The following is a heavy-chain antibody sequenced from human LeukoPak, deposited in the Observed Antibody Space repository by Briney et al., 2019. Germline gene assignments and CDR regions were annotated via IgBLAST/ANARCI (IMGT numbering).Heavy chain of an antibody. CDR2: ISSSSSYI. CDR3: ARDFFISGCKGD. V-gene: IGHV3-21*01. Sequence: GGSLRLSCVASGFTPITISTNWVRQAPGKGLEWVSSISSSSSYIYYADSVKGRFTISRDNAKNSLYLQMNSLRAEDTAVYYCARDFFISGCKGDWGQGTLVTVSS. D-gene: IGHD6-19*01. CDR1: GFTPITIS. J-gene: IGHJ4*02.